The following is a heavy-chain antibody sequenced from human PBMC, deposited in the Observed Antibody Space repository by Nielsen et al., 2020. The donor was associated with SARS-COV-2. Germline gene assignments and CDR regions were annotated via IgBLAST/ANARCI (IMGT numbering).Heavy chain of an antibody. CDR2: IKQDGSEK. CDR3: ARDLSDGYNRPFDY. Sequence: GESLKISCAASGFTISSYWMSWVRQAPGKGLEWVANIKQDGSEKYYVDSVKGRFTISRDNAKNSLYLQMNSLRAEDTAVYYCARDLSDGYNRPFDYWGQGTLVTVSS. V-gene: IGHV3-7*01. D-gene: IGHD5-24*01. J-gene: IGHJ4*02. CDR1: GFTISSYW.